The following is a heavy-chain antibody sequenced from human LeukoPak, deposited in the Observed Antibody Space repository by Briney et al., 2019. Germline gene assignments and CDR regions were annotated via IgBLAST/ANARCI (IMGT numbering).Heavy chain of an antibody. CDR1: GFTFSSYA. CDR3: AKDLTSFEQLWLDY. D-gene: IGHD5-18*01. V-gene: IGHV3-23*01. J-gene: IGHJ4*02. CDR2: ISGSGGST. Sequence: PGGSLRLSCAASGFTFSSYAMSWVRQAPGKGLDWVSAISGSGGSTYYADSVKGRFTISRDNSKNTLYLQMNSLRAEDTALYYCAKDLTSFEQLWLDYWGQGTLVTVSS.